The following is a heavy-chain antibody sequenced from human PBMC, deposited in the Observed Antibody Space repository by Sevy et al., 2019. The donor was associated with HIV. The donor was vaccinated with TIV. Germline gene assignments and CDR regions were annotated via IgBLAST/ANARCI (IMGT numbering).Heavy chain of an antibody. J-gene: IGHJ4*02. D-gene: IGHD4-17*01. Sequence: GGSLRLSCAASGFIFSTYALSWVRQAPGRGLEWVSALSGNDGSTYYAASVKGRFTISRDISENMLYVQMNSLSAEDTAVYYCAKDFSYGGNYCNFDFWGQGTLVTVSS. CDR2: LSGNDGST. CDR1: GFIFSTYA. CDR3: AKDFSYGGNYCNFDF. V-gene: IGHV3-23*01.